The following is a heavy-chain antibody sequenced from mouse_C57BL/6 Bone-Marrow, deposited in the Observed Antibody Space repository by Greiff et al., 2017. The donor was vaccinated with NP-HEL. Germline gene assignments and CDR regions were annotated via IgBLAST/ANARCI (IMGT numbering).Heavy chain of an antibody. Sequence: VQLQQSGAELVKPGASVKISCKASGYSFTGYYMNWVKQSPEKSLEWIGEINPSTGGTTYNQKFKAKATLTVDKSSSTAYMQLKSLTSEDSAVYYCQIYYYGSYYFDYWGQGTTLTVSS. CDR2: INPSTGGT. V-gene: IGHV1-42*01. D-gene: IGHD1-1*01. J-gene: IGHJ2*01. CDR3: QIYYYGSYYFDY. CDR1: GYSFTGYY.